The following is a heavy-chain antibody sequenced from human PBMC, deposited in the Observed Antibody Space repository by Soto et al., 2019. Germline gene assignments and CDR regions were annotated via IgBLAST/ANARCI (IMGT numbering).Heavy chain of an antibody. V-gene: IGHV3-33*01. Sequence: GGSLRLSCAASGFTFSSYGMHWVRQAPGKGLEWVAVIWYDGSNKYYADSVKGRFTISRDNSKNTLYLQMNSLRAEDTAVYYCARGLSGRSSYYYYGMDVWGQGTTVTVSS. CDR1: GFTFSSYG. CDR3: ARGLSGRSSYYYYGMDV. J-gene: IGHJ6*02. CDR2: IWYDGSNK. D-gene: IGHD3-10*01.